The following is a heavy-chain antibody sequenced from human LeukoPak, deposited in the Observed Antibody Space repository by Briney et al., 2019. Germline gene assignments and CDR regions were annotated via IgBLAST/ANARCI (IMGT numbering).Heavy chain of an antibody. CDR1: GGSISSGSYY. CDR2: IYTSGST. Sequence: TSETLSLTCTVSGGSISSGSYYWSWIRQPAGKGLEWIGRIYTSGSTNYNPSLKSRVTISVDTSKNQFSLKLSSVTAADTAVYYCASSTTLDTASNAFDIWGQGTMVTVSS. J-gene: IGHJ3*02. CDR3: ASSTTLDTASNAFDI. V-gene: IGHV4-61*02. D-gene: IGHD5-18*01.